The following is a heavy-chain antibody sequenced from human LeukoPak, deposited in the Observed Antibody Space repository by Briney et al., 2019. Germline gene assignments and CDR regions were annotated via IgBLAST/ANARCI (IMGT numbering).Heavy chain of an antibody. J-gene: IGHJ5*02. Sequence: PGGSLRLSCAASGFTVSSNYMSWVRQAPGKGLEWVSYISSSSSTIYYADSVKGRFTISRDNAKNSLYLQMNSLRAEDTAVYYCARERGSSSSRWFDPWGQGTLVTVSS. V-gene: IGHV3-48*04. CDR2: ISSSSSTI. CDR1: GFTVSSNY. D-gene: IGHD6-6*01. CDR3: ARERGSSSSRWFDP.